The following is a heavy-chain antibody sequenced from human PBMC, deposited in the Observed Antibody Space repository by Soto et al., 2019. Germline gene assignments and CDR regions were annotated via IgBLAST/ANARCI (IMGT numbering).Heavy chain of an antibody. CDR2: ISHDGNSK. D-gene: IGHD2-8*01. CDR3: ANSITVPPSYDIRGRGALIDN. J-gene: IGHJ3*02. CDR1: GFTFSVFG. Sequence: QVHLVESGGGVVQPGGSLRLSCAASGFTFSVFGMHWVRQAPGKGPEWVAVISHDGNSKHYADSVKGRFSISRDNARNTVSLLMDSLRPEETGLYYCANSITVPPSYDIRGRGALIDNWGQVTLVTVSS. V-gene: IGHV3-30*18.